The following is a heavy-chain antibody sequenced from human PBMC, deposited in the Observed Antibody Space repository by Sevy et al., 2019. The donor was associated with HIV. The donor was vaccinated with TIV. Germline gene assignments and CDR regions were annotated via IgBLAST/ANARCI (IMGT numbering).Heavy chain of an antibody. Sequence: GGSLRLSCAASGFAFSSYSMNWVSQAPGKGLEWVSSISSSSSYIYYADSVKGRFTISRDNAKNSLYLQMNSLRAEDTAVYYCARQELQLDGVDYYYYGMDVWGQGTTVTVSS. CDR1: GFAFSSYS. J-gene: IGHJ6*02. D-gene: IGHD6-13*01. CDR3: ARQELQLDGVDYYYYGMDV. V-gene: IGHV3-21*01. CDR2: ISSSSSYI.